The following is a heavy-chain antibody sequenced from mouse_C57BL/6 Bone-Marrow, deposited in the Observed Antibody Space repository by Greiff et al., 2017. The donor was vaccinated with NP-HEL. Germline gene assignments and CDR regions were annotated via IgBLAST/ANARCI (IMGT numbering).Heavy chain of an antibody. CDR2: IYPGSGNT. V-gene: IGHV1-76*01. D-gene: IGHD1-1*01. Sequence: QVQLQQSGAELVRPGASVKLSCKASGYTFTDYYINWVKQRPGQGLEWIARIYPGSGNTYYNEKFKGKATLTAEKSSSTAYMQLSSLTSEDSAVYFCAREEGVYYGSSPFAYWGQGTLVTVSA. CDR3: AREEGVYYGSSPFAY. J-gene: IGHJ3*01. CDR1: GYTFTDYY.